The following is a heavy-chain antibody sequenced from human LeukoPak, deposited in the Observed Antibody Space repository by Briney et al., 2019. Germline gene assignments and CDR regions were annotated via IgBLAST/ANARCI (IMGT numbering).Heavy chain of an antibody. CDR3: VSPVFINF. J-gene: IGHJ4*01. CDR2: IGSDGDGT. CDR1: GFPFSTLG. Sequence: PGGSLRHSCSASGFPFSTLGRHWVRQAPGKGLEHVSTIGSDGDGTYYADSVKDRFIISRDNSKNAVYLQMSSLRPEDTAVYYCVSPVFINFWGQGTLVTVSS. V-gene: IGHV3-64D*06. D-gene: IGHD1-14*01.